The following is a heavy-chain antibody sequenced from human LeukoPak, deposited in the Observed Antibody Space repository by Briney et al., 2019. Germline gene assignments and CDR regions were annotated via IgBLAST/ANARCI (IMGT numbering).Heavy chain of an antibody. CDR2: ISAYNGNT. J-gene: IGHJ6*03. V-gene: IGHV1-18*01. CDR1: GYTFTSYG. D-gene: IGHD3-10*01. CDR3: ARCPCIGTASRYYYMDV. Sequence: ASVKVSCKASGYTFTSYGISWVQQAPGQGLEWMGWISAYNGNTNYAQKLQGRVTMTTDTSTSTAYMELRSLRSDDTAVYYCARCPCIGTASRYYYMDVWGKGTTVTVSS.